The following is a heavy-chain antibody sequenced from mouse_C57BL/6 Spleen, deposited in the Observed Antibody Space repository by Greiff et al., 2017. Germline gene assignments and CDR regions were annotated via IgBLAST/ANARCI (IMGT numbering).Heavy chain of an antibody. CDR3: ARSGGSSPYYFDY. J-gene: IGHJ2*01. D-gene: IGHD1-1*01. V-gene: IGHV1-80*01. CDR2: IYPGDGDT. CDR1: GYAFSSYW. Sequence: QVQLKESGAELVKPGASVKISCKASGYAFSSYWMNWVKQRPGKGLEWIGQIYPGDGDTNYNGKFKGKATLTADKSSSTAYMQLSSLTSEDSAVYFCARSGGSSPYYFDYWGQGTTLTVSS.